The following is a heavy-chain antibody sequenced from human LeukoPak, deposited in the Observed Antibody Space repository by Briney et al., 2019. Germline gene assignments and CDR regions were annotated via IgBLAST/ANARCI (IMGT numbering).Heavy chain of an antibody. D-gene: IGHD2-21*02. CDR2: ISGSGGST. Sequence: GGSLRLSCAASGFTFSSYAMSWVRKAPGKALEWVSAISGSGGSTYYADSVKGRFTISRDNSKNTLYLQMNSLRDEDTAVYYCAKTTRVTAITQYYFDYWGQGTLVTVSS. J-gene: IGHJ4*02. CDR1: GFTFSSYA. CDR3: AKTTRVTAITQYYFDY. V-gene: IGHV3-23*01.